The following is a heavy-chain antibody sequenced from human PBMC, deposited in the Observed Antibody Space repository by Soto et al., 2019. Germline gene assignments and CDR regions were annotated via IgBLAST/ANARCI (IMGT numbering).Heavy chain of an antibody. D-gene: IGHD2-15*01. CDR3: ARGRSCSGGSCYPAAFDY. CDR1: GYSFTSYW. CDR2: IYPGDSDT. Sequence: PGGSLKISCNGSGYSFTSYWIVWVRQMPWKGLEWMGIIYPGDSDTRYSPSFQGQVTISADKSISTAYLQWSSLKASDTAMFYCARGRSCSGGSCYPAAFDYWGQGTLVTVSS. V-gene: IGHV5-51*01. J-gene: IGHJ4*02.